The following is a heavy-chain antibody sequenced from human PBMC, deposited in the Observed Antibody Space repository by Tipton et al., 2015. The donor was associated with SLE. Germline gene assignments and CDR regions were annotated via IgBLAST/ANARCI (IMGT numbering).Heavy chain of an antibody. CDR1: GGSISSGDYY. J-gene: IGHJ3*01. Sequence: TLSLTCTVSGGSISSGDYYWTWIRRHPGKGLEWIGYYYRGNTYYNPSLKSRLVISIDTSKNHFSLKLTSVTAAATAVYYCAGPGGGSGSFDAFDGGRHGPIVAVST. CDR2: YYRGNT. V-gene: IGHV4-31*03. CDR3: AGPGGGSGSFDAFDG. D-gene: IGHD3-10*01.